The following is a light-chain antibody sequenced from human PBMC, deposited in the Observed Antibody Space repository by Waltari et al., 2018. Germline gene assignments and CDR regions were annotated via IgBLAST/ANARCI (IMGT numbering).Light chain of an antibody. CDR3: HQYNNWPPGT. V-gene: IGKV3-15*01. Sequence: EIVLKQSPATLSVSPGERATLPCRASQSVSSNLAWYQQKPGQPPRLLISGASTRAAGIPARFSGSGSATEFTLTISSLQSEDFAVYYCHQYNNWPPGTFGQGTRLEIK. CDR1: QSVSSN. CDR2: GAS. J-gene: IGKJ5*01.